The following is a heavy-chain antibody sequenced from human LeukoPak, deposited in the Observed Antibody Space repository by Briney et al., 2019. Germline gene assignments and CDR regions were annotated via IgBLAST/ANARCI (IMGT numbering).Heavy chain of an antibody. CDR3: ATDRYGGRFPFDY. D-gene: IGHD2-15*01. Sequence: ASVKVSCKASGYTFTGYYIHWVRQAPGKGLEWMGGFDPEDGETIYAQKFQGRVTMTEDTSTDTAYMELSSLRSEDTAVYYCATDRYGGRFPFDYWGQGTLVTVSS. J-gene: IGHJ4*02. V-gene: IGHV1-24*01. CDR1: GYTFTGYY. CDR2: FDPEDGET.